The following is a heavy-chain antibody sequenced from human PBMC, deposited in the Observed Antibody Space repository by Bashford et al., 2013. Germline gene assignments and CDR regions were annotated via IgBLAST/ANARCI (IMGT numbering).Heavy chain of an antibody. Sequence: SETLSLTCTVSGGSISSYYWSWIRQPAGKGLEWIGRIYTSGSTNYNPSLKSRVTMSVDTSKNQFSLKLSSVTAADTAVYYCARPNYYDSSGYYGFDYVGQGTLVTVSS. V-gene: IGHV4-4*07. CDR2: IYTSGST. D-gene: IGHD3-22*01. CDR1: GGSISSYY. CDR3: ARPNYYDSSGYYGFDY. J-gene: IGHJ4*02.